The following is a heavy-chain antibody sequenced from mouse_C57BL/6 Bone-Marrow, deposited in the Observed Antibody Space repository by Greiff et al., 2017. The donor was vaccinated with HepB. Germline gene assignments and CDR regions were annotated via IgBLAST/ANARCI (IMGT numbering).Heavy chain of an antibody. Sequence: QVQLKESGAELVKPGASVKISCKASGYAFSSYWMNWVKQRPGKGLEWIGQIYPGDGDTNYNGKFKGKATLTADKSSSTAYMQLSSLTSEDSAVYFCARRITTGPYGWYFDVWGTGTTVTVSS. J-gene: IGHJ1*03. CDR1: GYAFSSYW. CDR2: IYPGDGDT. D-gene: IGHD1-1*01. CDR3: ARRITTGPYGWYFDV. V-gene: IGHV1-80*01.